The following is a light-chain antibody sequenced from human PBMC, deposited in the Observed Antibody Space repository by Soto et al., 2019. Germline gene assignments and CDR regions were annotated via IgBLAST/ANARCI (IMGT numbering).Light chain of an antibody. J-gene: IGKJ3*01. CDR3: QQYGSSQGFT. CDR1: QSVSSSY. CDR2: GAS. V-gene: IGKV3-20*01. Sequence: EIVLTQSPGTLSLSPGERATLSCRANQSVSSSYLAWYQQKPGQAPRLLIYGASSRATGIPDRFSSSGSGTDFTLTISRLEPEDFAVYYCQQYGSSQGFTFGPGTKVDIK.